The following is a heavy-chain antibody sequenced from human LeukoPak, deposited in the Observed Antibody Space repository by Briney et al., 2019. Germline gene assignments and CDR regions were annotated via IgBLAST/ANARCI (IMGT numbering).Heavy chain of an antibody. CDR3: ASSNYGSFSTNFDY. J-gene: IGHJ4*02. D-gene: IGHD3-10*01. CDR1: GFTFSSYS. V-gene: IGHV3-48*01. Sequence: PGGSLRLSCAASGFTFSSYSMNWVRQAPGKGLEWVSYISSSSSTIYYADSVKGRSTISRDNAKNSLYLQMNSLRAEDTAVYYCASSNYGSFSTNFDYWGQGTLVTVSS. CDR2: ISSSSSTI.